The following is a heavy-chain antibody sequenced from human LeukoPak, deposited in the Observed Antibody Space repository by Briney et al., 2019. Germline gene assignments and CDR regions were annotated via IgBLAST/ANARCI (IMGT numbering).Heavy chain of an antibody. V-gene: IGHV4-34*01. CDR3: ATQTGWLRELSY. D-gene: IGHD3-10*01. J-gene: IGHJ4*02. CDR1: GGSFSGYY. Sequence: SETLSLTCAVYGGSFSGYYWSWIRQPPGKGLEWIGEINHSGSTNYNPSLKSRVTISVDTSKNQFSLKLSSVTAADTAVYYCATQTGWLRELSYWGQGTLVTVSS. CDR2: INHSGST.